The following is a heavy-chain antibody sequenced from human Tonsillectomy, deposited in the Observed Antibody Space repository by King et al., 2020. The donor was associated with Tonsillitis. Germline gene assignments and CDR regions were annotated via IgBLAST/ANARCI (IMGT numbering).Heavy chain of an antibody. CDR3: ISGVNADY. J-gene: IGHJ4*02. Sequence: VQLVESGGGLIQPGGSLRLSCTGSTVLFRNYWMTWIRLAPGKGLVGVAAIRQDASEKFYMDYVKGRFTISRDNTNNSLYLQMNSRRVEDTAVYFCISGVNADYWGQGTLVTVSS. V-gene: IGHV3-7*01. CDR2: IRQDASEK. D-gene: IGHD1-1*01. CDR1: TVLFRNYW.